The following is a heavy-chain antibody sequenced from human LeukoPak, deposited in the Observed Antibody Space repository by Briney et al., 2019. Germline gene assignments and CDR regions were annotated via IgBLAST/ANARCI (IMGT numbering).Heavy chain of an antibody. CDR2: IKQDGSEK. J-gene: IGHJ5*02. D-gene: IGHD6-13*01. Sequence: PGGSLRLSCAASGLTFSSYWMTWVRQAPRKGLEWVANIKQDGSEKYYVDSVKGRFTISRDNAKNSLYLQMNSLRAEDTAVYYCARRPYSCSWYPARVPGSFWFDPWGQGTLVTVSS. CDR1: GLTFSSYW. CDR3: ARRPYSCSWYPARVPGSFWFDP. V-gene: IGHV3-7*01.